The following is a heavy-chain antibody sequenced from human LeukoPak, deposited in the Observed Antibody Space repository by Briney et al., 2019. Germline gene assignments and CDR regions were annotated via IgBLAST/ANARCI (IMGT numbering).Heavy chain of an antibody. CDR3: ARDKVVGSSWYAYYFGMDV. Sequence: ASVKVSCKASGYTFTGYYMHWVRQAPGQGLEWMGWINPNSGGTNYAQKFQGRVTMTRDTSISTAYMELSRLRSDDTAVYYCARDKVVGSSWYAYYFGMDVWGQGTTVTVSS. CDR1: GYTFTGYY. J-gene: IGHJ6*02. CDR2: INPNSGGT. D-gene: IGHD6-13*01. V-gene: IGHV1-2*02.